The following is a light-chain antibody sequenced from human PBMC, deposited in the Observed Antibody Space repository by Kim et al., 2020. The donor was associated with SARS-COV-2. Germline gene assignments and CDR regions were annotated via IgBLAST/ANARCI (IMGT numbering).Light chain of an antibody. CDR3: CSYARGVTRV. J-gene: IGLJ3*02. Sequence: QSALTQPASVSGSPGQSITISCTGTSSDVGAYNYVSWYQQHPGKPPQLLIYDVTNRPSGVSDRFSASKSGNTASLTISGLQAEDQADYYCCSYARGVTRVFGGSTQLTVL. V-gene: IGLV2-14*03. CDR1: SSDVGAYNY. CDR2: DVT.